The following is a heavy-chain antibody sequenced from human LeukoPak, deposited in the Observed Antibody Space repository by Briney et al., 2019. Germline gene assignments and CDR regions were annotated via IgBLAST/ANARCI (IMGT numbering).Heavy chain of an antibody. CDR3: ARDVSRMEETNDY. D-gene: IGHD1-14*01. J-gene: IGHJ4*02. V-gene: IGHV3-7*01. CDR1: GFTFSSYW. CDR2: IKQDGSEK. Sequence: GGSLRLSCAASGFTFSSYWMSWVRQAPGKGLEWVANIKQDGSEKSYVDSVKGRFTISRDNAKNSLYLQMNSLRAEDTAVYYCARDVSRMEETNDYWGQGTLVTVSS.